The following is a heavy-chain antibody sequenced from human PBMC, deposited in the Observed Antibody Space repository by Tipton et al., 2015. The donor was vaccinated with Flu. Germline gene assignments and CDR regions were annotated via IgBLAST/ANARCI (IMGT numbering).Heavy chain of an antibody. D-gene: IGHD3-10*01. CDR1: GGSISSSNW. CDR2: IYHSGST. Sequence: GLVKPSGTLSLSCAVSGGSISSSNWWSWVRQPPGKGLEWIGEIYHSGSTNYNPSLKSRVTIAVDKSKNQFSLKLTSVTAADTAVYYWARMVMVRGLYYGMDVWGQGTRVTVSS. V-gene: IGHV4-4*02. CDR3: ARMVMVRGLYYGMDV. J-gene: IGHJ6*02.